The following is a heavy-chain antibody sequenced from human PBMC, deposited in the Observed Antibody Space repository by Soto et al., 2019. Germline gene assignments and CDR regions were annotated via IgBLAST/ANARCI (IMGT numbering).Heavy chain of an antibody. Sequence: EVQLVESGGDLVQPGGSLRVSCAASGFTFSDHYMDWVRQAPGKGLEWVGRIRNKTKSYTTEYAASVKGRFTISRDDSKNSLYLQMNRLKTEDTAMYYCARVNYFDSSGFSFDAFDIWGQGTKVAVSS. J-gene: IGHJ3*02. CDR3: ARVNYFDSSGFSFDAFDI. D-gene: IGHD3-22*01. CDR1: GFTFSDHY. CDR2: IRNKTKSYTT. V-gene: IGHV3-72*01.